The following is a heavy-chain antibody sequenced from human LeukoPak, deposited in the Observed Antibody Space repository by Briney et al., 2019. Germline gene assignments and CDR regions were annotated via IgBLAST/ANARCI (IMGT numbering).Heavy chain of an antibody. Sequence: GGSLRLSCAASGFIFSTYTMNWVRQAPGKGLEWVSSVSSSSSYICYADSVKGRFTISRDNAKNSLYLQMNSLRAEDTAAYYCARGSADFDYWGQGTLVTVSS. D-gene: IGHD6-19*01. CDR1: GFIFSTYT. CDR2: VSSSSSYI. CDR3: ARGSADFDY. V-gene: IGHV3-21*06. J-gene: IGHJ4*02.